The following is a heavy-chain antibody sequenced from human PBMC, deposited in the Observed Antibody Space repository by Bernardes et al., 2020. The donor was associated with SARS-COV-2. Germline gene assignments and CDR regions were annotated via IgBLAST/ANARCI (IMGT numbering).Heavy chain of an antibody. CDR3: ARDWEQWIFDY. CDR2: ISSSSTI. Sequence: GGSLRLSCAASGFPFSSYSMNWVRQAPGKGLEWVSYISSSSTIYYADSVKGRFTISRDNAKNSLYLQMNSLRAEDTAVYYCARDWEQWIFDYWGQGTLVTVSS. CDR1: GFPFSSYS. D-gene: IGHD6-19*01. V-gene: IGHV3-48*01. J-gene: IGHJ4*02.